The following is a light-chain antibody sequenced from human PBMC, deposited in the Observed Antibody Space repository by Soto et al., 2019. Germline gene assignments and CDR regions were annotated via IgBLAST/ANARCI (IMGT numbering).Light chain of an antibody. CDR3: QQYYSTPRT. CDR1: QSVLYSSNNKNY. CDR2: WAS. V-gene: IGKV4-1*01. Sequence: DIVMTQSPDSLAVSLGERATINCKSSQSVLYSSNNKNYLAWYQQKPGQPPKLLIYWASTRESGVPDRFSGSGSGTDFTLTISSLQAEDVAVYYCQQYYSTPRTFGQVPMVDIK. J-gene: IGKJ1*01.